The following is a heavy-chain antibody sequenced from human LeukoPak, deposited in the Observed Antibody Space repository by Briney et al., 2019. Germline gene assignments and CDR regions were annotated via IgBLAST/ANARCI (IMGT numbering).Heavy chain of an antibody. CDR3: AKEGGQWLVLPKNCFDS. V-gene: IGHV3-23*01. Sequence: PGGSLRLACVASGFTFSTFAMIWVRQPPGRGLEWVSSIFPRGGEIHYADSVGGRFTIARDNPKSTLSLQMDSVIGKDTAISYCAKEGGQWLVLPKNCFDSWGQGPLVTVSS. D-gene: IGHD6-19*01. CDR2: IFPRGGEI. CDR1: GFTFSTFA. J-gene: IGHJ4*02.